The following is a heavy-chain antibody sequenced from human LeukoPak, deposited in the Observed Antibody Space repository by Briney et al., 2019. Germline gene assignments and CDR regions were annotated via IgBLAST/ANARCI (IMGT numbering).Heavy chain of an antibody. CDR2: ISFSGSTI. CDR1: GFTFSDYY. V-gene: IGHV3-11*01. CDR3: ARGWGTYDSSGLIDY. D-gene: IGHD3-22*01. Sequence: GGSLRLSCAASGFTFSDYYMSWIRQAPGKGLEWVSYISFSGSTIYYADSVKGRFTISRDNSKNTLYLQMNSLRAEDTAVYYCARGWGTYDSSGLIDYWGQGTLVTVSS. J-gene: IGHJ4*02.